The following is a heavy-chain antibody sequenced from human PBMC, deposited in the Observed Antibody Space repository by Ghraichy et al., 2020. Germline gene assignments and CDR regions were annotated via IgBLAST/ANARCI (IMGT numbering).Heavy chain of an antibody. D-gene: IGHD1-7*01. CDR2: IKQDGSEK. CDR1: GFAFSSYW. V-gene: IGHV3-7*03. CDR3: VSGYWNYKY. Sequence: LSLTCAVSGFAFSSYWMTWVRQAPGKGLEWVANIKQDGSEKDYVDSVKGRFTISRDNAKNSLYLQMNSLRAEDTAVYYCVSGYWNYKYWGQGTLVTVSS. J-gene: IGHJ4*02.